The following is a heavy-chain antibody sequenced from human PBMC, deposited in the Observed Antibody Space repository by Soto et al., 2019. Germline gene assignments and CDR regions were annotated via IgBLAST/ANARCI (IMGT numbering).Heavy chain of an antibody. D-gene: IGHD4-17*01. CDR3: AQTGTNFRPDY. CDR2: ISGSGSNT. J-gene: IGHJ4*02. V-gene: IGHV3-23*01. CDR1: GFTFSSYA. Sequence: GGSLRLSCAASGFTFSSYAMNWVRQAPGKGLEWVSAISGSGSNTYYADSVKGRFTISRDNSKNTLYLQMNSLRAEDTAVYYCAQTGTNFRPDYWGLGTLVTVSS.